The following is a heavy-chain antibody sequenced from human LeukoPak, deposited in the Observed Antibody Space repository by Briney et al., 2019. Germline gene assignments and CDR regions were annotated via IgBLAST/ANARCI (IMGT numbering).Heavy chain of an antibody. D-gene: IGHD3-10*01. CDR3: ARGSQNDYYGSGTHNWFDP. J-gene: IGHJ5*02. CDR2: IYTSGST. Sequence: PSETLPLTCTVSGGSISNYYWSWIRQPAGKGLEWIGRIYTSGSTNYNPSLKSRVTMSIDTSKNQFSLKLSSVTAADTAVYYCARGSQNDYYGSGTHNWFDPWGQGTLVTVSS. CDR1: GGSISNYY. V-gene: IGHV4-4*07.